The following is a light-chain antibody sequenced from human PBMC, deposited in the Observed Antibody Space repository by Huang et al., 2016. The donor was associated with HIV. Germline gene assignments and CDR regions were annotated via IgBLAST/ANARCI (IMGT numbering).Light chain of an antibody. Sequence: IVVTQSPDSLAVSLGERAAINCKSSQILLYSSNNNNYLAWYQQKPGQSPALLIYGASTRAPGIPGRFNGSGSGTDFTLTINSLQAEDVALYYCQQYFRTPLTFGGGTNVDIK. J-gene: IGKJ4*01. CDR2: GAS. CDR1: QILLYSSNNNNY. V-gene: IGKV4-1*01. CDR3: QQYFRTPLT.